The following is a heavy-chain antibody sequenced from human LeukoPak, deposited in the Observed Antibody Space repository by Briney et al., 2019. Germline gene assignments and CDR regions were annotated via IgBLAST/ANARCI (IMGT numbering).Heavy chain of an antibody. Sequence: ASVKVSCKASGSTFSSYAISWVRQAPGQGLEWMGRIIPILGIANYAQKFQGRVTITADKSTSTAYMELSSLRSEDTAVYYCARAETRRYSGYYFDYWGQGTLVTVSS. J-gene: IGHJ4*02. CDR3: ARAETRRYSGYYFDY. V-gene: IGHV1-69*10. CDR2: IIPILGIA. D-gene: IGHD6-6*01. CDR1: GSTFSSYA.